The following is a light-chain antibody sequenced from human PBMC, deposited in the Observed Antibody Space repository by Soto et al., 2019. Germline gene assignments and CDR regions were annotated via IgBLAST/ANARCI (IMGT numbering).Light chain of an antibody. V-gene: IGKV3-11*01. Sequence: EIVLTQSPATLSLSPGETATLSCRASQSVVTYLAWYQQKPGQAPRLLIYDASNRAAGIPARFSGSGSGTEFTTPISSIEHEDVAVDYCQQRFIWPPITFGQGTRLEIK. CDR1: QSVVTY. CDR2: DAS. J-gene: IGKJ5*01. CDR3: QQRFIWPPIT.